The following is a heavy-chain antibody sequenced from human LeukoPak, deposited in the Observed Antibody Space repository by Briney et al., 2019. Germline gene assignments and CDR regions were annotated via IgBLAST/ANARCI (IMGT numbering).Heavy chain of an antibody. Sequence: GGSLRLSCAASGFTFSSYAMSWVRQAPGKGLEWVSAISSGGDNTYYADSVKGRLTISRDNSKNTLYVQMTSLGAEDTAVYYCAREDATMVLSLDYWGQGALVTVSS. CDR3: AREDATMVLSLDY. CDR1: GFTFSSYA. V-gene: IGHV3-23*01. D-gene: IGHD5-18*01. CDR2: ISSGGDNT. J-gene: IGHJ4*02.